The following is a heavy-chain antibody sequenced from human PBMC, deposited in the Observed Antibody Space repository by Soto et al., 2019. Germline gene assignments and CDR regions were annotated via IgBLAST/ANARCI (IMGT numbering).Heavy chain of an antibody. J-gene: IGHJ6*02. CDR3: AKGVLSFHYGMEV. CDR2: ISSTAGKTS. V-gene: IGHV3-23*01. D-gene: IGHD3-10*01. CDR1: GFTFNTYP. Sequence: EVKLLQSGGGVVPPGGSLRLSCATSGFTFNTYPMTWVRQAPGKGLEWVSSISSTAGKTSSYAASVKGRFAISRDFSDNTVYLQMDNLRVDDTAVYFCAKGVLSFHYGMEVWGQGTTVTVSS.